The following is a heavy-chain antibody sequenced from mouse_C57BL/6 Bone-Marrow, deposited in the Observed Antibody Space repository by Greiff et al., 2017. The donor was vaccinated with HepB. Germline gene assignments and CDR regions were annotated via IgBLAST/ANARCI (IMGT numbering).Heavy chain of an antibody. J-gene: IGHJ3*01. CDR1: GYTFTSYW. V-gene: IGHV1-55*01. Sequence: QVQLKQSGAELVKPGASVKMSCKASGYTFTSYWITWVKQRPGQGLEWIGEIDPGSGSTNYNEKFKSKATLTVDTSSSTAYMQLSSLTSEDSAVYYCARWGLGAWFAYWGQGTLVTVSA. CDR2: IDPGSGST. D-gene: IGHD2-4*01. CDR3: ARWGLGAWFAY.